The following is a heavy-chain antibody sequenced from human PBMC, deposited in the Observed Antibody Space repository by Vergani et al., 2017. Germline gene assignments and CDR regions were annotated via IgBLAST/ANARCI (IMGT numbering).Heavy chain of an antibody. CDR3: AKDAKGYSFDWFDP. D-gene: IGHD1-26*01. CDR2: IKRDGTET. V-gene: IGHV3-7*03. J-gene: IGHJ5*02. Sequence: EVHLEESGGGLVQPGGSLRLSCAASGFTFGDYYMAWIRLAPGKGLDWVASIKRDGTETFYVDSVKGRFTISRDNSKNTLYLQMNSLRAEDTAVYYCAKDAKGYSFDWFDPWGQGTLVTVSS. CDR1: GFTFGDYY.